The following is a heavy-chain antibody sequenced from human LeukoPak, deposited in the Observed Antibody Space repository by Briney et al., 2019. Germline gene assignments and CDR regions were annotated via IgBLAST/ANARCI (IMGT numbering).Heavy chain of an antibody. J-gene: IGHJ4*02. D-gene: IGHD2-8*01. CDR1: GGTFSSYA. Sequence: ASVKVSCKASGGTFSSYAISWVRQAPGQGLEWMGRIIPIFGTANYAQKFQGRVTITTDESTSTAYMELSSLGSEDTAVYYCAGQIVLTDYFDYWGQGTLVTVSS. V-gene: IGHV1-69*05. CDR2: IIPIFGTA. CDR3: AGQIVLTDYFDY.